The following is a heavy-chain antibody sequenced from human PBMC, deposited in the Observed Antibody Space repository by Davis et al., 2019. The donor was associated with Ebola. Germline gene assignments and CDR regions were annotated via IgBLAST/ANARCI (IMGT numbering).Heavy chain of an antibody. CDR3: ARGTYYYDSSGYYLNWYFDL. D-gene: IGHD3-22*01. Sequence: SETLSLTCAVYGGFFSGYYWSWIRQPPGKGLEWIGEINHSGSTNYNPSLKSRVTISVDTSKNQFSLKLSSVTAADTAVYYCARGTYYYDSSGYYLNWYFDLWGRGTLVTVSS. CDR2: INHSGST. J-gene: IGHJ2*01. CDR1: GGFFSGYY. V-gene: IGHV4-34*01.